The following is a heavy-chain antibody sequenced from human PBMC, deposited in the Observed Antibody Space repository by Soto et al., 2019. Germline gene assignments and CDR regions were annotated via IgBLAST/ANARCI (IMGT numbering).Heavy chain of an antibody. Sequence: QVQLVQSGAEVKKPGSSVKVSCKASVGAFSSYAISWVRQAPGQGLEWMGGNLPLFNISNYAQKFQGRVTITADEPTSTAYMDLSNLTSEDTAVYYGARRRLGYGSWYFDLWCRGTLITVSS. CDR2: NLPLFNIS. J-gene: IGHJ2*01. D-gene: IGHD3-10*01. V-gene: IGHV1-69*01. CDR1: VGAFSSYA. CDR3: ARRRLGYGSWYFDL.